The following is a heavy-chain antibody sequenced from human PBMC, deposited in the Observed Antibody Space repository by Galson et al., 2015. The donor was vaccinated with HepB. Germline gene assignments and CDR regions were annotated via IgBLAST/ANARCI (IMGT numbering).Heavy chain of an antibody. CDR3: ARNVYYDTSGYYYKPGWVDP. J-gene: IGHJ5*02. CDR1: GDSVSSNSAA. D-gene: IGHD3-22*01. Sequence: CAISGDSVSSNSAAWNWIRQSPSRGREWLGRTYYRSKWYYDYSASVRSGITINPNISRNQFSLQLYSVTPEDTAVYYCARNVYYDTSGYYYKPGWVDPWGQGTLVTVSS. CDR2: TYYRSKWYY. V-gene: IGHV6-1*01.